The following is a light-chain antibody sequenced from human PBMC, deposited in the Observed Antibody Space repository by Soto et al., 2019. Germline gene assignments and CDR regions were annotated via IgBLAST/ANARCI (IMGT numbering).Light chain of an antibody. CDR2: QDS. CDR3: QAWDSSTVV. V-gene: IGLV3-1*01. Sequence: SYELTQPPSVSVSPGQTASITCSGDKLGDKYVCWYQQKPGQSPVLVLFQDSKRPSGIPERFSGSNSGNTATLTISGTQAMDEADYYCQAWDSSTVVFGGGTKLTVL. J-gene: IGLJ2*01. CDR1: KLGDKY.